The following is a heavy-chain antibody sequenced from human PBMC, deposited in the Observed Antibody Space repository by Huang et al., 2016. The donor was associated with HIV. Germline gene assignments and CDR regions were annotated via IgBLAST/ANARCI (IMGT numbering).Heavy chain of an antibody. CDR2: INYDGST. J-gene: IGHJ4*02. CDR3: ERDIAIFGEPLDS. V-gene: IGHV4-39*01. Sequence: QPRLHESGPGLVKPSETLSLSCTVSGVSVTRSPWYWVWVRQYPGKGLVWSASINYDGSTYCKSSLNSRLITRLDTSKNRFSRKLTFVNAADAAVYFCERDIAIFGEPLDSWGQGTAVTVSS. D-gene: IGHD3-3*01. CDR1: GVSVTRSPWY.